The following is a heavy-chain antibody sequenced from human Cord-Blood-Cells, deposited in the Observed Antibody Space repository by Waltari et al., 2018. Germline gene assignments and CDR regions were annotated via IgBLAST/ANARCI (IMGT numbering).Heavy chain of an antibody. D-gene: IGHD5-18*01. V-gene: IGHV1-46*01. CDR3: ERAGSVRGYRYGYFDY. CDR2: IDPSGGST. CDR1: GYTFISYY. J-gene: IGHJ4*02. Sequence: QVQLVQSGAGVKKPGASVKCSCKASGYTFISYYMHWVRQAPGQGLEWMGRIDPSGGSTSYGQKFQGRVTMTRDTSTSTVYMELSSLRSEDTDVYYCERAGSVRGYRYGYFDYWGQGTLVTVSS.